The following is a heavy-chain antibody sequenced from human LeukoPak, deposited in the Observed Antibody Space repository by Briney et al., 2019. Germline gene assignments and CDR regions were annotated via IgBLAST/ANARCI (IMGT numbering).Heavy chain of an antibody. CDR1: GFTFSSYG. Sequence: PGGSLRLSCAASGFTFSSYGMHWVRQAPGKGLEWVAVISYDGSNKYYADSVKGRFTISRDNSKNTLYLQMNSLRAEDTAVYYCAIVDTTVGFDYWGQGTLVTVSS. CDR2: ISYDGSNK. J-gene: IGHJ4*02. CDR3: AIVDTTVGFDY. V-gene: IGHV3-30*03. D-gene: IGHD5-18*01.